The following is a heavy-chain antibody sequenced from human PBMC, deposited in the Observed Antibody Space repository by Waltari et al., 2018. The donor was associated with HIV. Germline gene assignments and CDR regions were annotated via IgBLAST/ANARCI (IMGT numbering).Heavy chain of an antibody. CDR3: ARRPYCSSASCYPSDAMGAFDI. CDR2: IYYSGLT. CDR1: GGSISTSGYY. D-gene: IGHD2-15*01. Sequence: QLQLQQSGPGLVKPSETLSLICTVSGGSISTSGYYWGWIRQPPGKGLEWIGSIYYSGLTNYNPSLKSRVTISADTSRNQFSLWLSSVTAADTAVYYCARRPYCSSASCYPSDAMGAFDIWGQGTMVTVSS. J-gene: IGHJ3*02. V-gene: IGHV4-39*01.